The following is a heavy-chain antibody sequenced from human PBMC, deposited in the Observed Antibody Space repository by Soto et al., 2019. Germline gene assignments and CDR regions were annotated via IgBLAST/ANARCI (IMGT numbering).Heavy chain of an antibody. D-gene: IGHD6-13*01. CDR1: GFTFNIYA. Sequence: GALRLSGAASGFTFNIYAFHWVLQAPWKGLEWVSAISGGVDSTFYADSVKGRFTISRDNSKNIQYLQMNNLRAEDTAIYYCAVGRVAATPYHYYSGMDVWGQGTTVTVSS. CDR3: AVGRVAATPYHYYSGMDV. CDR2: ISGGVDST. J-gene: IGHJ6*02. V-gene: IGHV3-23*01.